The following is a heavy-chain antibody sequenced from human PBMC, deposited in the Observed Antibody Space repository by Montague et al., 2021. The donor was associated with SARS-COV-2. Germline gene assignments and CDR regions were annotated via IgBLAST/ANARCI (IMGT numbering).Heavy chain of an antibody. Sequence: SETLSLTCTVSGYSISSGYYWGWIRQPPGKGLEWIGSIYHSGSTYYNPSLKSRVTISVDTSKNQFSLKLSSVTAADTAVYYCARDSMVRASKPSGSTYYYYYGMDVWGQGTTVTVSS. CDR1: GYSISSGYY. V-gene: IGHV4-38-2*02. CDR3: ARDSMVRASKPSGSTYYYYYGMDV. J-gene: IGHJ6*02. D-gene: IGHD3-10*01. CDR2: IYHSGST.